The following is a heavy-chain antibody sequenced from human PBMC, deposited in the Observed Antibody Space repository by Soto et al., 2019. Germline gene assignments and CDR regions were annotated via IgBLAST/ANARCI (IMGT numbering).Heavy chain of an antibody. Sequence: ASVKVSCKASGYTFTSYGISWVRQAPGQGLEWMGWISAYNGNTNYAQKLQGRVTMTTDTSTSTAYMELRSLRSDDTAVYYCARDYYYGSGMAYYYYGMDVWGQGTTVTVSS. CDR1: GYTFTSYG. CDR3: ARDYYYGSGMAYYYYGMDV. V-gene: IGHV1-18*01. J-gene: IGHJ6*02. D-gene: IGHD3-10*01. CDR2: ISAYNGNT.